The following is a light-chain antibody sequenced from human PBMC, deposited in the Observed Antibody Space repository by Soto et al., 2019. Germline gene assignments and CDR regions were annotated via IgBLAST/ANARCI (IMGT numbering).Light chain of an antibody. J-gene: IGKJ5*01. CDR3: LQHNNYPLT. Sequence: DIQMTQSPSSLSASVGDRVTITCRASQGVRQDLGWYQQKPGKAPKRLIYAASSSQSGVPSRFSGSGSGTEFTLTISSLQPEDFATYYCLQHNNYPLTFCGGTRLEIK. CDR2: AAS. V-gene: IGKV1-17*01. CDR1: QGVRQD.